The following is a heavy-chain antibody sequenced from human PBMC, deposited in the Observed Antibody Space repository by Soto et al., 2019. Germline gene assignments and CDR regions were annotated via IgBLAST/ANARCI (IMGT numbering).Heavy chain of an antibody. CDR3: ARHRPEYGGRSWFDS. J-gene: IGHJ5*01. Sequence: QVQLQESGPGLVKPLETLSLTCTVSGGPVSSGSYYWSWIRQSPGKGLEWIGYIYYTGDTNYNPSLKSRVSLSLDTSRNQFSLDLSFVTSADTAVYYCARHRPEYGGRSWFDSWGQGALVTVSS. V-gene: IGHV4-61*01. D-gene: IGHD2-15*01. CDR2: IYYTGDT. CDR1: GGPVSSGSYY.